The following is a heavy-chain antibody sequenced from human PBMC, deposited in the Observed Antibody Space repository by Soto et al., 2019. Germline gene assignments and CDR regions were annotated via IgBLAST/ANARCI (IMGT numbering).Heavy chain of an antibody. CDR2: ISSSSSTI. D-gene: IGHD6-13*01. Sequence: EVQLVESGGGLVQPGGSLRLSCAASGFTFSSYSMNWVRQAPGKGLEWVSYISSSSSTIYYADSVKGRFTISRDKAKNALYLQMNSLRAEDTAVYYCARDLGSSWDPEYFQHWGQGTRVTVSS. J-gene: IGHJ1*01. V-gene: IGHV3-48*01. CDR1: GFTFSSYS. CDR3: ARDLGSSWDPEYFQH.